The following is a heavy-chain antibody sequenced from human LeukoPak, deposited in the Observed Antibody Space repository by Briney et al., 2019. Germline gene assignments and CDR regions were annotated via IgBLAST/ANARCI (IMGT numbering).Heavy chain of an antibody. CDR1: GFTFSSYA. J-gene: IGHJ4*02. V-gene: IGHV3-23*01. CDR3: AKDRPTVYSSSWLHFLDS. D-gene: IGHD6-13*01. CDR2: ISGSGGST. Sequence: GGSLRLSCAASGFTFSSYAMSRVRQAPGKGLEWVSTISGSGGSTYYADSVKGRFTISRDNSKDTLYLEMHSLRADDTAVYYCAKDRPTVYSSSWLHFLDSWGQGTLVTVSS.